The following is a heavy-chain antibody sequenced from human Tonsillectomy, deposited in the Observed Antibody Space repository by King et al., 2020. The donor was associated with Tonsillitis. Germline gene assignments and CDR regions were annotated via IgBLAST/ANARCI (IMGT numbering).Heavy chain of an antibody. V-gene: IGHV3-23*04. J-gene: IGHJ4*02. Sequence: VQLVESGGGLVQPGGSLRLSCAASGFTFSSFAMNWVRQAPGKGLEWVSAISSSGGSTYYADSVKGRFTISRDNSKNTLYLQMNSLRAEDTAVYHCAKGDWIRAAALSFDYWGRGTLVTVSS. CDR1: GFTFSSFA. D-gene: IGHD2-2*01. CDR3: AKGDWIRAAALSFDY. CDR2: ISSSGGST.